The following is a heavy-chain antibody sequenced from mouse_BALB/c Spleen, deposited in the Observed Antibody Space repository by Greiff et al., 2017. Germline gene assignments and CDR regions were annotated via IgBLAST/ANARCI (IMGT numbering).Heavy chain of an antibody. Sequence: LQQPGSELVRPGASVKLSCKASGYTFTSYWMHWVKQRPGQGLEWIGNIYPGSGSTNYDEKFKSKATLTVDTSSSTAYMQLSSLTSEDSAVYYCTSGGILDYWGQGTTLTVSS. CDR2: IYPGSGST. V-gene: IGHV1S22*01. CDR1: GYTFTSYW. J-gene: IGHJ2*01. CDR3: TSGGILDY.